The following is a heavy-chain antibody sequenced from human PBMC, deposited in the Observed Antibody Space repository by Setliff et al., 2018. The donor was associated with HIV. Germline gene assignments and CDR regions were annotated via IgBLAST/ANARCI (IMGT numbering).Heavy chain of an antibody. CDR2: IYPGDSET. CDR3: AMFFSGTPFDF. J-gene: IGHJ4*02. D-gene: IGHD1-26*01. Sequence: GESLKISCKGSGYSFTSYWIGWVRQMPGKGLEWVAVIYPGDSETRYSPSFQGRVTISADKSISTAYLQWGSLKASDTAMYYCAMFFSGTPFDFWGQGTLVTVSS. V-gene: IGHV5-51*01. CDR1: GYSFTSYW.